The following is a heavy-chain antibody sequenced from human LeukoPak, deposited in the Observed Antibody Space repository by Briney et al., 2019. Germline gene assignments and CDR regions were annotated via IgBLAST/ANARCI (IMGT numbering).Heavy chain of an antibody. Sequence: PGGSLRLSCAASGFTFSSYAMSWVRQAPGKGLEWVSAISGSGGSTYYADSVKGRFTISRDNSKNTLYLQMNSLRAEDTAVYYCAKASRATMIVVVILPDYWGQGTLVTVSS. V-gene: IGHV3-23*01. CDR2: ISGSGGST. CDR1: GFTFSSYA. D-gene: IGHD3-22*01. J-gene: IGHJ4*02. CDR3: AKASRATMIVVVILPDY.